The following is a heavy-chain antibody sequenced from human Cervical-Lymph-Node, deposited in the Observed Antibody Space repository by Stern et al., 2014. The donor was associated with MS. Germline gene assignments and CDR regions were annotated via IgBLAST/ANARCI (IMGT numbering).Heavy chain of an antibody. Sequence: VQLVQSGAEVKKPGESLKISCKGSGYRFSSYWIAWGRQMPGKGLEWMGIIYPDDSDTRYSPSFQGQVTISADKSISTVYLQWSSLKASDAAVYYCARRPRKAFDIWGQGAMVTVSS. CDR3: ARRPRKAFDI. V-gene: IGHV5-51*03. D-gene: IGHD6-6*01. CDR2: IYPDDSDT. J-gene: IGHJ3*02. CDR1: GYRFSSYW.